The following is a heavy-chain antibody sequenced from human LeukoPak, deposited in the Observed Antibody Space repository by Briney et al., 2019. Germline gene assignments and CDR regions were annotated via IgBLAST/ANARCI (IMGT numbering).Heavy chain of an antibody. V-gene: IGHV4-39*07. CDR3: ASTFYYDSSGYYYY. CDR2: IYYSGST. D-gene: IGHD3-22*01. CDR1: GGSISSSSYY. J-gene: IGHJ4*02. Sequence: PSETLSLTCTVSGGSISSSSYYWGWIRQPPGKGLEWIGSIYYSGSTYYNPSLKSRVTISVDTSKNQFSLKLSSVTAADTAVYYCASTFYYDSSGYYYYWGQGTLVTVSS.